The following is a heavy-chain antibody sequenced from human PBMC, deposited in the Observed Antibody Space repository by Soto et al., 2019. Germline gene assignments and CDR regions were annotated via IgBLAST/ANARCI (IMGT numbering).Heavy chain of an antibody. Sequence: GGSLRLSXAASGFTFSNYVMHWVRQAPGKGLEWMALTWSDGSNKYYADSVKGRFTISRDNTKNTLFLEMNGLRAEDTAVYYCARDLGYNSGHPFDSWGQGTQVTVSS. CDR3: ARDLGYNSGHPFDS. CDR1: GFTFSNYV. D-gene: IGHD5-18*01. V-gene: IGHV3-33*01. CDR2: TWSDGSNK. J-gene: IGHJ4*02.